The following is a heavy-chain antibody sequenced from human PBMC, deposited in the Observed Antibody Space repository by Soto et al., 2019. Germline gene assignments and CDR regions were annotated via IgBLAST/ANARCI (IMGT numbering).Heavy chain of an antibody. Sequence: VGSLRVSCAAAWVTVISNDMSWVRQAPGKGLEWVSVIYSGGSTYYADSVKGRFTISRDTSKNTLYLQMNSLRAEDTAVYYCARAYCSGGSCYPDAFDIWGQGTMVTVSS. D-gene: IGHD2-15*01. CDR3: ARAYCSGGSCYPDAFDI. CDR1: WVTVISND. J-gene: IGHJ3*02. CDR2: IYSGGST. V-gene: IGHV3-66*01.